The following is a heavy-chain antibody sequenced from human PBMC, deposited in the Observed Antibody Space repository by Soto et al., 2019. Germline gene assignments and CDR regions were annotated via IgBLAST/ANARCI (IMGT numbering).Heavy chain of an antibody. CDR1: GFTFSSYA. CDR3: AKSPAASIVAVAGTGFDY. Sequence: EVQLLESGGGLVQPGGSLRLSCAASGFTFSSYAMSWVRQAPGKGLEWVSGISGRGASTYYADSVKGRFTISRDNSKNTLYLQMNSLRAEDTAVYYCAKSPAASIVAVAGTGFDYWGQGTLVTVSS. J-gene: IGHJ4*02. D-gene: IGHD6-19*01. CDR2: ISGRGAST. V-gene: IGHV3-23*01.